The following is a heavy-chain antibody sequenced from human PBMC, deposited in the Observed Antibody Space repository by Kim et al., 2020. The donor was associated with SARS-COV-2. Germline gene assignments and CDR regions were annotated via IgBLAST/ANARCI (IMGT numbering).Heavy chain of an antibody. Sequence: GGSLRLSCAASGFTFSKYAMRWVRQAPGKGLEWVAVIGGSGGSTYSANSVKGRFTISRDDYKNTLFLQLNRLRTEDTAVYYCAKGRETNTYYCFDYWGQG. D-gene: IGHD2-21*01. CDR1: GFTFSKYA. J-gene: IGHJ4*02. CDR3: AKGRETNTYYCFDY. CDR2: IGGSGGST. V-gene: IGHV3-23*01.